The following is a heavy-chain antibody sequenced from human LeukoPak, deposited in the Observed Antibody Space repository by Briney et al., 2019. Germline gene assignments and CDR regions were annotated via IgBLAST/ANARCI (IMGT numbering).Heavy chain of an antibody. D-gene: IGHD3-16*01. Sequence: PGGSLRLSCVASGFTFSGYDIHWVRQAPGKGLEWVTLISYDGSNKYYADSVKGRFTISRDNPKNTLYLQMNSLRGEDTAVYYCARLDYPDYWGQGTLVTVSS. V-gene: IGHV3-30*03. CDR1: GFTFSGYD. CDR3: ARLDYPDY. J-gene: IGHJ4*02. CDR2: ISYDGSNK.